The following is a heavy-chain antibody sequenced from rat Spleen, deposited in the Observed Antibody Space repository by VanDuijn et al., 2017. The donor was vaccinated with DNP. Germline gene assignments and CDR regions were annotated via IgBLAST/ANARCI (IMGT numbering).Heavy chain of an antibody. J-gene: IGHJ2*01. CDR1: GYTFTTYY. Sequence: QVQLQQSGAELATPGSSVKISCKASGYTFTTYYISWIKHTTGQGLEYIGYINTGSGGTNYNEKFKGKATLTVDKSSSTAFMQLSSLTPDDSAVYYCARWNIGTSTLDYWGQGVMVTVSS. D-gene: IGHD1-5*01. CDR2: INTGSGGT. CDR3: ARWNIGTSTLDY. V-gene: IGHV1-43*01.